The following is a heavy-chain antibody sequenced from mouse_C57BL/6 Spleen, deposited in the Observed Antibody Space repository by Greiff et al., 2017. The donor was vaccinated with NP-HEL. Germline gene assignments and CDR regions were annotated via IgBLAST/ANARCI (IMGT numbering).Heavy chain of an antibody. CDR2: IYPGDGDT. Sequence: VQLQESGAELVRPGASVKLSCKASGYTFTDYYINWVKQRPGKGLEWIGRIYPGDGDTNYNGKFKGKATLTADKSSSTAYMQLSSLTSEDSAVYFCARTAAQVYYFDYWGQGTTLTVSS. CDR3: ARTAAQVYYFDY. J-gene: IGHJ2*01. V-gene: IGHV1-82*01. CDR1: GYTFTDYY. D-gene: IGHD3-2*02.